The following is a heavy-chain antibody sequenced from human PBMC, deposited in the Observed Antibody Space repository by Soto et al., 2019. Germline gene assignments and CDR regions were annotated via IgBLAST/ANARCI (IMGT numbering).Heavy chain of an antibody. CDR2: LNWNSGDI. J-gene: IGHJ4*02. D-gene: IGHD3-3*01. Sequence: GGSLRLSCAASGFTFENYAMHWVRQGPGKGLEWVSGLNWNSGDIGYADSVKGRFTISRDNAENSLYLQMNSLRAEATAFYYCAKDMSGYPPYYFDYWGQGTLVNVSS. V-gene: IGHV3-9*01. CDR1: GFTFENYA. CDR3: AKDMSGYPPYYFDY.